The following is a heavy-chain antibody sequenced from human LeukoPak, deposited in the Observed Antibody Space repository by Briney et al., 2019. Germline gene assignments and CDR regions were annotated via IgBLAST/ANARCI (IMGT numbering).Heavy chain of an antibody. CDR1: GGTFSSYA. D-gene: IGHD4-17*01. CDR2: IIPILGIA. J-gene: IGHJ3*02. CDR3: ARDDYGALDAFDI. V-gene: IGHV1-69*04. Sequence: SVRVSCKASGGTFSSYAIGWVRQAPGQGLEWMGRIIPILGIANYAQKFQGRVTITADKSTSTAYMELSSLRSEDTAVYYCARDDYGALDAFDIWGQGTMVTVSS.